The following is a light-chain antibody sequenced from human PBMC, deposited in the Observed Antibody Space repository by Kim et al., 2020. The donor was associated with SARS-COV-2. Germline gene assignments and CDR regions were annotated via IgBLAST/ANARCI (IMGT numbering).Light chain of an antibody. V-gene: IGKV3-20*01. CDR3: QQYGTAPRT. CDR2: AAS. CDR1: QSISNNF. Sequence: APGERATLSCRTSQSISNNFFAWYQQKPGQAPRLLIYAASHRATGIPDRFRGSGAGTDFTLIITRLEPEDFAVYYCQQYGTAPRTFGQGTKVDIK. J-gene: IGKJ1*01.